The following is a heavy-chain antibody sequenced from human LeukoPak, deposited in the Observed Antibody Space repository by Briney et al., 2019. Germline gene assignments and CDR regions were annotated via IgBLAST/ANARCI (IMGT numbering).Heavy chain of an antibody. J-gene: IGHJ4*02. Sequence: GGSLRLSCAASGFTFSSYNMNWVRQAPGKGLEWVSCISSSSGNIYYADSVKGRFTISRDNAKNSLYLQMNSLRAEDTAVYYCARGDIAAAADFGGQGTLVTVSA. D-gene: IGHD6-13*01. CDR2: ISSSSGNI. CDR1: GFTFSSYN. V-gene: IGHV3-21*01. CDR3: ARGDIAAAADF.